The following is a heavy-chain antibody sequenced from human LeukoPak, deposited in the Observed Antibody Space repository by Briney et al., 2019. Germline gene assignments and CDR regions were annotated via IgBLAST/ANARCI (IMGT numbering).Heavy chain of an antibody. J-gene: IGHJ3*02. Sequence: GGSLRLSCAASGFTFSRYWMHWVRQTPGKGLVRVSRINSDGSSTTNADSVKGRFTISRDNAKNTLYLQMNSLRVEDTAVYFCVRGGSPPEALGDAFDIWGQGTMVTVSS. D-gene: IGHD1-26*01. CDR3: VRGGSPPEALGDAFDI. CDR1: GFTFSRYW. V-gene: IGHV3-74*01. CDR2: INSDGSST.